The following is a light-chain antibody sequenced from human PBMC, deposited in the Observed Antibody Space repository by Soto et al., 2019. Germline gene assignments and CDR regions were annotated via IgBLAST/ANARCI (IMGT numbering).Light chain of an antibody. CDR1: SGDVGGYNA. J-gene: IGLJ1*01. CDR3: SSYTPSGVYV. CDR2: DVS. Sequence: QSVLTQPASVSGCPGQSITISCTGTSGDVGGYNAVSWYQQHPGKAPKLMIYDVSNRPSGVSYRFSGSKSGSTASLTISGLQAEDEADYYSSSYTPSGVYVFGAGTKVPVL. V-gene: IGLV2-14*01.